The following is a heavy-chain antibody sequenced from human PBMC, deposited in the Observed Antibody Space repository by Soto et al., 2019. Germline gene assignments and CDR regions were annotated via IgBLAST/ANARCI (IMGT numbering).Heavy chain of an antibody. CDR1: GGSFSGYY. Sequence: SETLSLTCAVYGGSFSGYYWSWIRQPPGKGLEWIGEIKHRGSTNYNPSLKSRVTMSVDTSKNPFSLKLISVTTADTAVYFCAREGNLGRWIQPLDSWGQGTLVTVS. J-gene: IGHJ4*02. D-gene: IGHD2-2*03. V-gene: IGHV4-34*01. CDR2: IKHRGST. CDR3: AREGNLGRWIQPLDS.